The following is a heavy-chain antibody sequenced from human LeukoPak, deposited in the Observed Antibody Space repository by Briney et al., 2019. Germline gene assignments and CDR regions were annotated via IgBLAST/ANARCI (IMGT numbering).Heavy chain of an antibody. J-gene: IGHJ4*02. CDR2: IYYSGST. D-gene: IGHD3-22*01. CDR3: AREGYYDSSGYYPD. CDR1: GGSISSYY. Sequence: SETLSLTCTVSGGSISSYYWSWIRQPPGKGLEWIGYIYYSGSTNYNPSLKRRVTISVDTSKNQFSLKLSSVTAADTAVYYCAREGYYDSSGYYPDWGQGTLVTVSS. V-gene: IGHV4-59*01.